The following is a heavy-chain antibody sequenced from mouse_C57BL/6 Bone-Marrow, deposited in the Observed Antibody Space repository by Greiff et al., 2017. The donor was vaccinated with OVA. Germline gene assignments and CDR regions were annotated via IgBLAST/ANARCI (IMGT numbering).Heavy chain of an antibody. CDR3: ARDRYYGSFDY. CDR2: INYDGSST. V-gene: IGHV5-16*01. Sequence: EVHLVESEGGLVQPGSSMKLSCTASGFTFSDYYMAWVRQVPEKGLEWVANINYDGSSTYYLDSLKSRFIISRDNAKNILYLQMSSLKAEDTATYYCARDRYYGSFDYWGQGTTLTVSS. J-gene: IGHJ2*01. D-gene: IGHD1-1*01. CDR1: GFTFSDYY.